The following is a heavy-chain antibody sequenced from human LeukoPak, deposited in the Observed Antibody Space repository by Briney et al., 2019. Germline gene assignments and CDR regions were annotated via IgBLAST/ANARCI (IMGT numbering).Heavy chain of an antibody. J-gene: IGHJ4*02. D-gene: IGHD6-19*01. Sequence: SVKVSCKASGGTFSSYAISWVRQAPGQGLEWMGRIIPILGIANYAQKFQGRVTITADKSTSTAYMELSSLRSEDTAVYYCAREGYSSGSLPYFDYWGQGTLVTVSS. V-gene: IGHV1-69*04. CDR1: GGTFSSYA. CDR3: AREGYSSGSLPYFDY. CDR2: IIPILGIA.